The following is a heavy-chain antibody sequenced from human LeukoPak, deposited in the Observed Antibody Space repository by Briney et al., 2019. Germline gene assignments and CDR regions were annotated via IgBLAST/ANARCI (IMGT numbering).Heavy chain of an antibody. J-gene: IGHJ4*02. Sequence: PSETLSLTCAVYGGSFSGYYWSWIRQPPGKGLEWIGEINHSGSTNYNPSLKSRVTISVDTPKNQFSLKLSSVTAADTAVYYCARVRGLGYCSGGSCYIDYWGQGTLVTVSS. CDR1: GGSFSGYY. V-gene: IGHV4-34*01. CDR2: INHSGST. CDR3: ARVRGLGYCSGGSCYIDY. D-gene: IGHD2-15*01.